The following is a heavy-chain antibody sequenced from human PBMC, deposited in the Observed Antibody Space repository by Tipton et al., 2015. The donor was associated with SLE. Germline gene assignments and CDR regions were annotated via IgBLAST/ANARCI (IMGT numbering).Heavy chain of an antibody. D-gene: IGHD3-10*01. V-gene: IGHV4-59*01. CDR3: ATFKWYFFGA. CDR2: IYSTGTT. J-gene: IGHJ5*02. CDR1: GGSISHSH. Sequence: TLSLTCSVSGGSISHSHWSWIRQPPGKGLEWIGYIYSTGTTKYNPSLNGRLTILVDTSKNHLSLKMTSVTAADTAIYYCATFKWYFFGAWGQVTLVTVSS.